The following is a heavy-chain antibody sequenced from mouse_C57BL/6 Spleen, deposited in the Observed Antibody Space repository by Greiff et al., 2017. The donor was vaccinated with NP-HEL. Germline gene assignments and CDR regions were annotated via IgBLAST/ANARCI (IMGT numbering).Heavy chain of an antibody. V-gene: IGHV1-82*01. CDR3: AHSWFAY. CDR1: GYAFSSSW. CDR2: IYPGDGDT. J-gene: IGHJ3*01. Sequence: VQLQQSGPELVKPGASVKISCKASGYAFSSSWMNWVKQRPGKGLEWIGRIYPGDGDTNYNGKFKGKATLTADKSSSTAYMQLSSLTAEDSAVYFCAHSWFAYWGQGTLVTVSA.